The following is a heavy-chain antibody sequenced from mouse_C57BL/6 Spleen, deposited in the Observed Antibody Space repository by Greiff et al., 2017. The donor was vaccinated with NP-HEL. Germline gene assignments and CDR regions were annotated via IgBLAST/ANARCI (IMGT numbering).Heavy chain of an antibody. D-gene: IGHD2-1*01. CDR1: GFSLTSYG. Sequence: QVQLKESGPGLVQPSQSLSITCTVSGFSLTSYGVHWVRQSPGKGLEWLGVIWRGGSTDYNAAFMSRLSITKDNSKSQVFFKMNSLQADDTAIYYCAKMGGDGNFVRAMDYWGQGTSVTVSS. V-gene: IGHV2-5*01. CDR2: IWRGGST. CDR3: AKMGGDGNFVRAMDY. J-gene: IGHJ4*01.